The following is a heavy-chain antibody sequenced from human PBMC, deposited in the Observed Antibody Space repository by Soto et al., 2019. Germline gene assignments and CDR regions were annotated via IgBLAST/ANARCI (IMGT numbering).Heavy chain of an antibody. D-gene: IGHD6-19*01. CDR2: ISYDGSNK. J-gene: IGHJ4*02. Sequence: LRLSCAASGFTFSSYAMHWVRQAPGKGLEWVAVISYDGSNKYYADSVKGRFTISRDNSKNTLYLQMNSLRAEDTAVYYCAREAYSSGCLDYWGQGTLVTVSS. CDR1: GFTFSSYA. CDR3: AREAYSSGCLDY. V-gene: IGHV3-30-3*01.